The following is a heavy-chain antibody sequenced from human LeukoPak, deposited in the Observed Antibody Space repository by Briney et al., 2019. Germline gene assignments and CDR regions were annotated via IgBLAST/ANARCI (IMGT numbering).Heavy chain of an antibody. D-gene: IGHD3-10*01. CDR1: GYTFTSYD. CDR3: ARAPHTMVRGVIVPLFSFDY. V-gene: IGHV1-8*03. J-gene: IGHJ4*02. CDR2: MNPNSGNT. Sequence: ASVKVSCKASGYTFTSYDINWVRQATGQGLEWMGWMNPNSGNTGYAQKFQGRVTIIRNTPISTAYMELSSLRSEDTAVYYCARAPHTMVRGVIVPLFSFDYWGQGTLATVSS.